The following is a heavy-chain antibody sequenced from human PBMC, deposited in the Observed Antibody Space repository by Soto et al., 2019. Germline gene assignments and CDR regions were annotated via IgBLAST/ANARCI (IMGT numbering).Heavy chain of an antibody. CDR3: ARTRVDTPRLEGHFDI. D-gene: IGHD5-18*01. V-gene: IGHV5-51*01. CDR1: GYSLSTYW. J-gene: IGHJ3*02. Sequence: AESLKIPSKGSGYSLSTYWLSWARQMPGKGLEYMGIIYPGDSDTKYSPSFQAQVTISADKSLSTGSLQWSCLTASETAIYYCARTRVDTPRLEGHFDICGERTKVTVS. CDR2: IYPGDSDT.